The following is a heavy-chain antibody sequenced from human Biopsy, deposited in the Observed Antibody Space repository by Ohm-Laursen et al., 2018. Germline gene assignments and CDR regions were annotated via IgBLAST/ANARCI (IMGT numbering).Heavy chain of an antibody. CDR1: GFSFSDYH. J-gene: IGHJ6*02. CDR3: ARDTRWSPYSMDV. Sequence: SLRLSCAASGFSFSDYHMRWIRQAPGRGLEWASYISGGGTIYYGDSMKGRVTISRDNAKNSLYLQMHSLRAEDTAVYYCARDTRWSPYSMDVWGPGTTVAVSS. CDR2: ISGGGTI. D-gene: IGHD4-23*01. V-gene: IGHV3-11*01.